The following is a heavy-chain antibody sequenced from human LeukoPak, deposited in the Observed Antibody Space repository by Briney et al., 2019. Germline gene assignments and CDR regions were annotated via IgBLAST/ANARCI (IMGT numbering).Heavy chain of an antibody. Sequence: SETLSLTCAVSGYSISSGYYWGWIRQPPGKGLEWIGSIYHSGSTYYNPSLKSRVTISVDTSKNQFSLKLSSVTAADTAVYYCARTPDSSGYYLNYWGQGTLVTVSS. D-gene: IGHD3-22*01. CDR2: IYHSGST. V-gene: IGHV4-38-2*01. CDR1: GYSISSGYY. CDR3: ARTPDSSGYYLNY. J-gene: IGHJ4*02.